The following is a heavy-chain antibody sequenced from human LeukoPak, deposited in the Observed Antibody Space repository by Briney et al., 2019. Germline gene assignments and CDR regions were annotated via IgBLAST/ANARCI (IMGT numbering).Heavy chain of an antibody. CDR1: GFTFSSYA. J-gene: IGHJ4*02. D-gene: IGHD3-10*01. Sequence: GGSLRLSCAASGFTFSSYAMSWVRQAPGKGLEWVSGISGSSGNTYYADSVKGRFTISRDNAKNSLYLQMNSLRAEDTAVYYCARGYYGSGSYYQEGIFDYWGQGTLVTVSS. CDR3: ARGYYGSGSYYQEGIFDY. V-gene: IGHV3-23*01. CDR2: ISGSSGNT.